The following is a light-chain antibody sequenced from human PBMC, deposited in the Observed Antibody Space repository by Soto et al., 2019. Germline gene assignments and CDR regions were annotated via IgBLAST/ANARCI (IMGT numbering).Light chain of an antibody. CDR2: DVN. CDR1: SIEVGGYNY. V-gene: IGLV2-11*01. J-gene: IGLJ1*01. CDR3: CSFGGRVFV. Sequence: QSALTQPRSMSGSPGQSVTISCTGTSIEVGGYNYVTWYQHHPGKAPKLMISDVNKRASGVPDRFSGTKSGNTASLTISGLQAEDEADYYCCSFGGRVFVFGTGTKLTVL.